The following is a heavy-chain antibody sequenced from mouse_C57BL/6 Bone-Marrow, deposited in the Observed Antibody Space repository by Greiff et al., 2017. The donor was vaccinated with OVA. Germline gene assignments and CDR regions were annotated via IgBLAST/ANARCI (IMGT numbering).Heavy chain of an antibody. J-gene: IGHJ4*01. CDR2: ISSVGGYT. Sequence: EVNVVESGGDLVKPGGSLKLSCAASGFTFSSYGMSWVRQTPDKRLEWVATISSVGGYTYYPDSVTGRFPISRDNATNTLYLQMRSLKSEDTAMYYCARHEALYYGNYYAMDNWGKGTSVTVSS. CDR1: GFTFSSYG. D-gene: IGHD2-1*01. V-gene: IGHV5-6*01. CDR3: ARHEALYYGNYYAMDN.